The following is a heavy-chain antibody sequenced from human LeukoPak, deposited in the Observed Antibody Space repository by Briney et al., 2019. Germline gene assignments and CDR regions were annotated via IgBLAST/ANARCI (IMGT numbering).Heavy chain of an antibody. Sequence: GRSLRLSWAASGFTFSSYAMHWVRQAPGKGLEWVAVISYDGSNKYYADSVKGRFTISRDNSRNTLYLQMNSLRAEDTAVYYCLPRGQWLVDDWGQGTLVTVSS. V-gene: IGHV3-30*04. CDR3: LPRGQWLVDD. J-gene: IGHJ4*02. D-gene: IGHD6-19*01. CDR2: ISYDGSNK. CDR1: GFTFSSYA.